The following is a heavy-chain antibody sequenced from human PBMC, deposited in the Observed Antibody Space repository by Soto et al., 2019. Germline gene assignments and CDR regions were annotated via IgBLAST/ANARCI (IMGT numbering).Heavy chain of an antibody. V-gene: IGHV4-34*01. CDR3: AREGVFEWLSHHDAFDI. CDR2: INHSGST. J-gene: IGHJ3*02. D-gene: IGHD3-3*01. CDR1: GGSFSGYY. Sequence: QVQLQQWGAGLLKPSETLSLTCAVYGGSFSGYYWSWIRQPPGKGLEWIGEINHSGSTNYNPPLKSRVTISVDTSKNQFSLKLSSVTAADTAVYYCAREGVFEWLSHHDAFDIWGQGTMVTVSS.